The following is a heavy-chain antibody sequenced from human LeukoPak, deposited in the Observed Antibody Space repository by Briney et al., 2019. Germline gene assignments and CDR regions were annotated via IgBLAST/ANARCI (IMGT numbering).Heavy chain of an antibody. J-gene: IGHJ3*02. Sequence: GESLKISCKASSYSFANYWIGWVRQVPGKGLEWMAIIYSGDSETKYSPSFQGRATASADKSTNTVHLQWSSLKASDSATYYCARLKYSSAWFDAFDIWGQGTIVTVSS. CDR3: ARLKYSSAWFDAFDI. D-gene: IGHD6-13*01. CDR1: SYSFANYW. V-gene: IGHV5-51*01. CDR2: IYSGDSET.